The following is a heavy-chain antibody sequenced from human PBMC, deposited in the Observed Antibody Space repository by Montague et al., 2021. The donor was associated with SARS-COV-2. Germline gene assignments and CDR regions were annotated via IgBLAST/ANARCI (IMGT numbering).Heavy chain of an antibody. CDR1: GGSISSYY. D-gene: IGHD5-18*01. J-gene: IGHJ4*02. V-gene: IGHV4-59*01. Sequence: SETLSLTCNVSGGSISSYYWSWIRQPPGRGLQWIGYVYYTGTTNSNPSLKSRVPISVDKSKNQFSLTLNSVTAADTAVYYCARDFSDGYTPYFDFWGQGTLVTVSS. CDR3: ARDFSDGYTPYFDF. CDR2: VYYTGTT.